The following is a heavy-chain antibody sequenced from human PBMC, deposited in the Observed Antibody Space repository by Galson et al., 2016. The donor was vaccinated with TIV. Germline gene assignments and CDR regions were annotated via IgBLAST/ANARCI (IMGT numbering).Heavy chain of an antibody. CDR2: IIPAFGTV. Sequence: SVKVSCKASGGTFTSYAINWVRQAPGQGLEWMGVIIPAFGTVNFAQRFQGRVTITADESTSTAYMELSSLRSEDTAVYYCAKDRNTAFDTHYSYYGLDVWGQGTTVIVSS. CDR3: AKDRNTAFDTHYSYYGLDV. V-gene: IGHV1-69*13. J-gene: IGHJ6*02. D-gene: IGHD5-18*01. CDR1: GGTFTSYA.